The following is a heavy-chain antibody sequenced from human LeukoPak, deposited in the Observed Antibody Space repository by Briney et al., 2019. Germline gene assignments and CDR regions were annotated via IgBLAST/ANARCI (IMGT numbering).Heavy chain of an antibody. V-gene: IGHV7-4-1*02. CDR1: GYTFTSYA. J-gene: IGHJ6*02. D-gene: IGHD2-2*01. Sequence: ASVKVSCKASGYTFTSYAMNWVRQAPGQGLEWMGWNNTNTGNPTYAQGFTGRFVFSLDTSVSTAYLQISSLKAEDTAVYYCARSPSSTSWIGFRVRKYYYYGMDVWGQGTTVTVSS. CDR3: ARSPSSTSWIGFRVRKYYYYGMDV. CDR2: NNTNTGNP.